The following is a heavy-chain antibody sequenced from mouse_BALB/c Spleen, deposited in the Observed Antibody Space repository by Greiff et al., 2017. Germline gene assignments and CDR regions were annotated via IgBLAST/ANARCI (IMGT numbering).Heavy chain of an antibody. J-gene: IGHJ3*01. CDR3: DREGIYGWFAY. D-gene: IGHD1-1*01. V-gene: IGHV14-3*02. CDR2: IDPANGNT. CDR1: GFNFNDTY. Sequence: VQLLQSGAEFVKPGASVKLSCTASGFNFNDTYMHWVKQTPEQGLEWIGRIDPANGNTNYDPKLQGKFTISADTSSNPPYLQLSRLTSEDTAVYYWDREGIYGWFAYWGQGTLVTVSA.